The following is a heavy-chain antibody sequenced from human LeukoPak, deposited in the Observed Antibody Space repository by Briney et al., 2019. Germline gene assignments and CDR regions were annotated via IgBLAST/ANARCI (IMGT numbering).Heavy chain of an antibody. CDR2: IYYSGST. Sequence: SQTLSLTCTVSGGSISSGGYYWSWIRQHPGKGLEWIGYIYYSGSTYYNPSLKSRVTISVDTSKNQFSRKLSSVTAADTAVYYCARARDTAMEFDYWGQGTLVTVSS. V-gene: IGHV4-31*03. J-gene: IGHJ4*02. D-gene: IGHD5-18*01. CDR3: ARARDTAMEFDY. CDR1: GGSISSGGYY.